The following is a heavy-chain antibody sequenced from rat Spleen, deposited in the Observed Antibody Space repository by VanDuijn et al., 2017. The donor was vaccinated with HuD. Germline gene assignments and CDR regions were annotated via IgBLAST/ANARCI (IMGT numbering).Heavy chain of an antibody. Sequence: EVQLQESGPGLVKPSQSLSLTCSVTGHSITSSYRWNWIRKFPGNKMEWIGHISYSGSTSYNPSLKSRISITRDTSKNQFFLQLNSVTTEDTATYYCARLRNYFDYWGQGVMVTVSS. J-gene: IGHJ2*01. V-gene: IGHV3-1*01. CDR2: ISYSGST. CDR3: ARLRNYFDY. CDR1: GHSITSSY. D-gene: IGHD1-11*01.